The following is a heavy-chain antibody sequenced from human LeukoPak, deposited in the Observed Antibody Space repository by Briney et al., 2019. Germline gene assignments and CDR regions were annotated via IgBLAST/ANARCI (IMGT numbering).Heavy chain of an antibody. V-gene: IGHV3-23*01. CDR3: ARETSSSWYEAPSYYYGMDV. Sequence: PGRSLRLSCAASGFTFSSYAMSWVRQAPGKGLEWVSAISGSGGSTYYADSVKGRFTISRDNSKNTLYLQMNSLRAEDTAVYYCARETSSSWYEAPSYYYGMDVWGQGTTVTVSS. J-gene: IGHJ6*02. CDR1: GFTFSSYA. CDR2: ISGSGGST. D-gene: IGHD6-13*01.